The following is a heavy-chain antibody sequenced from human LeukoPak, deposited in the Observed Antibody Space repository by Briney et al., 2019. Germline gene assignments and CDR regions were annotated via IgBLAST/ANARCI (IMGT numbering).Heavy chain of an antibody. CDR3: ARGRAVPTGYGMDV. Sequence: QPGGSLRLSCAASGFTFGSYEMNWVRQAPGKGLEWVSYISSSGSTIYYADSVKGRFTISRDNAKNSLYLQMNSLRAEDTAVYYCARGRAVPTGYGMDVWGKGTTVTVSS. J-gene: IGHJ6*04. D-gene: IGHD4-17*01. CDR2: ISSSGSTI. V-gene: IGHV3-48*03. CDR1: GFTFGSYE.